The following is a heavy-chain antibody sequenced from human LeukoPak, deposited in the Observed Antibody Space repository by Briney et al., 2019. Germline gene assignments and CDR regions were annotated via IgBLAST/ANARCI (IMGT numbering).Heavy chain of an antibody. CDR2: IYYSGST. CDR3: ARLYGAAGYCYFDL. CDR1: GGSIISYY. V-gene: IGHV4-59*08. J-gene: IGHJ2*01. Sequence: PSETLSLTCTVSGGSIISYYWSWIRQPPGKGLEWIGYIYYSGSTNYNPSLKSRVTISVDTSKNQFSLRLSSVTAADTAVYYCARLYGAAGYCYFDLWGRGTLVTVSS. D-gene: IGHD6-13*01.